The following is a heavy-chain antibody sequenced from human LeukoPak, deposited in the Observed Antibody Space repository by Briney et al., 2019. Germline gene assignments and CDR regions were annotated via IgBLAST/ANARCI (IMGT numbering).Heavy chain of an antibody. CDR1: GNSFSSGYY. V-gene: IGHV4-38-2*01. J-gene: IGHJ4*02. CDR3: ARHMGITGTTY. Sequence: SETLSLTCAVTGNSFSSGYYWGWIRQPPGKGLEWIGSIYHSGSIYYNPSLKSRVTISVDTSKNRFSLKLSSVTAADTAVYYCARHMGITGTTYWGQGTLVTVSP. CDR2: IYHSGSI. D-gene: IGHD1-20*01.